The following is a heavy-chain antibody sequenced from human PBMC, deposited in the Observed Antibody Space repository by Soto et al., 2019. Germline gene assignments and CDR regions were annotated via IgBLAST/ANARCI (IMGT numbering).Heavy chain of an antibody. V-gene: IGHV4-39*01. CDR1: GVSISNSSYY. CDR2: IYYSGIT. J-gene: IGHJ4*02. CDR3: ARHGSN. Sequence: SETLSLTCTVSGVSISNSSYYWGWIRRPPGKGLEWIGTIYYSGITYYNPSLKSRVTISVDTSKNQFSLKLASVTAADTAVYYCARHGSNWGQGTLVTVSS.